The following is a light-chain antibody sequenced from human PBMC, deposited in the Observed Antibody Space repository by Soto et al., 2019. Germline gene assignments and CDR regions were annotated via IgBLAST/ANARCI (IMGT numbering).Light chain of an antibody. CDR3: FSFTTDWTHV. V-gene: IGLV2-14*01. CDR2: EVS. CDR1: SSDVGAHNY. Sequence: QSALTQPASVSGSPGQSITISCTGTSSDVGAHNYVSWFQQHPGKAPTLIISEVSNRPSGVSNRFSGSKSGNAASLTISGLQAEDEADYFCFSFTTDWTHVFGTGTKVTVL. J-gene: IGLJ1*01.